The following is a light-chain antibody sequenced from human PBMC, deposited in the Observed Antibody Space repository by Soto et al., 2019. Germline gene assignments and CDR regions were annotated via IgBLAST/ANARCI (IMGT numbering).Light chain of an antibody. J-gene: IGLJ2*01. Sequence: QSVLTQPPSASGTPGQRVTISCSGSSSNIGSNYVSWYQQLPGTAPHLLIYRNNQRPSGVPDRFSGSKSGTSASLAISGLRSEDEADYYCSAWDDSLSGRVFGVGPKVTVL. CDR3: SAWDDSLSGRV. CDR2: RNN. CDR1: SSNIGSNY. V-gene: IGLV1-47*01.